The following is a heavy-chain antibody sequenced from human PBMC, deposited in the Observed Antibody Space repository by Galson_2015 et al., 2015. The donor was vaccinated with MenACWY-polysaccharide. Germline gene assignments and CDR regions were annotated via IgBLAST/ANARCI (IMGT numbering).Heavy chain of an antibody. CDR1: GFTFSNYA. D-gene: IGHD3-10*01. Sequence: SLRLSCAASGFTFSNYAMTWVRQAPGQGLEWVSGLTHSGDASYYADSVEGRFTISRDNSKNTLFLEMNSLRAEDTAVYYCAKHLIRGLNYAMDVWGQGTTATVSS. V-gene: IGHV3-23*01. CDR2: LTHSGDAS. CDR3: AKHLIRGLNYAMDV. J-gene: IGHJ6*02.